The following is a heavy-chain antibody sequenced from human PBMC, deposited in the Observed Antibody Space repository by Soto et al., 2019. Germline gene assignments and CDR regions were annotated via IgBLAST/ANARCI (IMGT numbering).Heavy chain of an antibody. CDR1: GFTFSSYG. J-gene: IGHJ6*02. D-gene: IGHD3-3*01. CDR3: AKPLITIFGVGPNYYYGMDV. Sequence: GGSLRLSCAASGFTFSSYGMHWVRQAPGKGLEWVAVISYDGSNKYYADSVKGRFTISRDNSKNTLYLQMNSLRAEDTAVYYCAKPLITIFGVGPNYYYGMDVWGQGTTVTVSS. V-gene: IGHV3-30*18. CDR2: ISYDGSNK.